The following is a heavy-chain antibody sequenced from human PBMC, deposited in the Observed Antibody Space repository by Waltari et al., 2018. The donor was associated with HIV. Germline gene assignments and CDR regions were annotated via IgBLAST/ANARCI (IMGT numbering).Heavy chain of an antibody. J-gene: IGHJ4*02. V-gene: IGHV5-51*01. CDR1: GYSFTNYW. CDR3: ARRGMAAAGTGAGAFDY. D-gene: IGHD6-13*01. CDR2: IYPGDSDT. Sequence: EVQLVQSGAEVKKPGESLKISCQGSGYSFTNYWIGWVRQMPGKGLEWMGIIYPGDSDTRYSPSFQGQVTISAVKSISTAYLQLSSLKASDTAMYYCARRGMAAAGTGAGAFDYWGQGTLVTVSS.